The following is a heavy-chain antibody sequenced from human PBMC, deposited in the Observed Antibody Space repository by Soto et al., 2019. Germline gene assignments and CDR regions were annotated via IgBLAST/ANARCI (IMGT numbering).Heavy chain of an antibody. CDR1: GFTFSNYW. V-gene: IGHV3-7*01. CDR3: ARWATGWRG. Sequence: EVQLVESGGGLVQPGASLRLSCAASGFTFSNYWMSWVRQAPGKGLEWVANIKEDGGEKYYVDSVKGRFTISRDNAKSSLYLQMNSLRAEDTAVYYCARWATGWRGWGQGTLVTVSS. CDR2: IKEDGGEK. J-gene: IGHJ4*02. D-gene: IGHD2-15*01.